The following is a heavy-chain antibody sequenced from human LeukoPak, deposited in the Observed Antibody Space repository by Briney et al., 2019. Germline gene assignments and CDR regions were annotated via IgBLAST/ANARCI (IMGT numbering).Heavy chain of an antibody. D-gene: IGHD6-13*01. CDR1: GYTFTSYD. CDR3: ARRIAAAGHFDY. J-gene: IGHJ4*02. V-gene: IGHV1-8*01. Sequence: ASVKVSCKASGYTFTSYDINWVRQATGQGLEWMGWMNPNSGNTGYAQKFQGRVTMTRNTSISTAYMELSSLRSEDTAVYYCARRIAAAGHFDYWGQGTLVTVSS. CDR2: MNPNSGNT.